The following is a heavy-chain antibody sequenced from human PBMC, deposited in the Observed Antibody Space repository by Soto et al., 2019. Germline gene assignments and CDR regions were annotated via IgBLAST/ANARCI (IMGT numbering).Heavy chain of an antibody. J-gene: IGHJ4*02. D-gene: IGHD2-15*01. V-gene: IGHV3-66*01. CDR1: GFTVSSNY. CDR2: IYGGGRT. Sequence: GGSLRLSCAASGFTVSSNYMSWVRQAPGKGLEWVSVIYGGGRTYYADSVKGRFTISRDNSKSTLYLQMNSLRAEDTAVYYCARASGVAAFYYFDYWGQGTLVTVSS. CDR3: ARASGVAAFYYFDY.